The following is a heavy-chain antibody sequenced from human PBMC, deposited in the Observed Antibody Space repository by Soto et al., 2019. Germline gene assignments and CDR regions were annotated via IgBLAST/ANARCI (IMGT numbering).Heavy chain of an antibody. CDR3: APLGYLGLSFHY. D-gene: IGHD5-18*01. Sequence: QITLKESGPTLVKPTQTLTLTCTFSGFSLSTSEVGVCWIRQPPGKALEWLALIYWDDDKRYSPFLKSRLTITQDTSKNQVVLTMTNMDPVDTATYYCAPLGYLGLSFHYCGQGALVTVSS. CDR1: GFSLSTSEVG. CDR2: IYWDDDK. J-gene: IGHJ4*02. V-gene: IGHV2-5*02.